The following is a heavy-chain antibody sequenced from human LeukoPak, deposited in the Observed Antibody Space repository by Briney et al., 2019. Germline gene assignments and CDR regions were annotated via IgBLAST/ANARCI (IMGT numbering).Heavy chain of an antibody. Sequence: GGSLRLSCTASGLTVFTNYMSWVRQAAGKGLEWVSLISSGGSTYYADSVRDRFTISRDNSKNTLYLQMNNLRAEDTAVYYCARDWGNWNYDYWGQGSLVTVSS. CDR2: ISSGGST. CDR1: GLTVFTNY. V-gene: IGHV3-66*01. D-gene: IGHD1-7*01. CDR3: ARDWGNWNYDY. J-gene: IGHJ4*02.